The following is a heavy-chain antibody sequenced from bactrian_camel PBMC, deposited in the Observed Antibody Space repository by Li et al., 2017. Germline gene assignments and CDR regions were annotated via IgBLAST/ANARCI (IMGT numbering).Heavy chain of an antibody. CDR3: AATLRKCISAPSPGIYNQ. J-gene: IGHJ4*01. CDR2: IDAGGGNT. Sequence: VESGGGSVHSGGSLTLSCALSGSQYNVHAMAWFRQVPGKEREGVAAIDAGGGNTYYAASVKGRFTTSRDNAKNTLYLQMNSLKPDDTAMYYCAATLRKCISAPSPGIYNQWCQGTQVTVS. V-gene: IGHV3S54*01. CDR1: GSQYNVHA.